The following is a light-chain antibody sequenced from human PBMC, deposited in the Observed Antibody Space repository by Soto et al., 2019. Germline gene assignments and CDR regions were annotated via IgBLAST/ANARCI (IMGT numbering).Light chain of an antibody. CDR3: QQSHSPPMT. CDR2: AAS. J-gene: IGKJ1*01. V-gene: IGKV1-39*01. Sequence: DIQMTQSPPSLSASVRDRVTITCRASQSISTYLSWDQQKPGKAPTLLIYAASRLQTGVPSRFSGSGSGTEFTLTIGSLQPEDFATYYCQQSHSPPMTFGQGTNVDI. CDR1: QSISTY.